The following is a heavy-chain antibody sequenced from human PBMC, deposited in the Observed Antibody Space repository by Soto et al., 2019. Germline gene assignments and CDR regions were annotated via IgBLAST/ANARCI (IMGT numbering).Heavy chain of an antibody. CDR2: IIPILGIA. CDR3: ARVLEGSGSSSSSGYYYYYMDV. CDR1: GGTFSSYT. Sequence: QVQLVQSGAEVKKPGSSVKVSCKASGGTFSSYTISWVRQAPGQGLEWMGRIIPILGIANYAQKFQGRVTITADKATSTAYMELSSLRSEDTAVYYCARVLEGSGSSSSSGYYYYYMDVWGKGTTVTVSS. D-gene: IGHD3-10*01. V-gene: IGHV1-69*02. J-gene: IGHJ6*03.